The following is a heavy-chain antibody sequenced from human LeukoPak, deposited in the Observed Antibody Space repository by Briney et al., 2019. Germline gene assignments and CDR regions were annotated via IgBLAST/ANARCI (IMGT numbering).Heavy chain of an antibody. CDR1: GGTFSCYT. D-gene: IGHD2-2*01. CDR3: PRGCSSTSCCYGFDP. Sequence: SVKISCKASGGTFSCYTISWVRQSPGQGLELMGGIIPIFGTANYAQKFQGRVTITTAESTCKSLLELNSLSSEDQAVYYFPRGCSSTSCCYGFDPWGHGTLVTVSA. J-gene: IGHJ5*02. V-gene: IGHV1-69*05. CDR2: IIPIFGTA.